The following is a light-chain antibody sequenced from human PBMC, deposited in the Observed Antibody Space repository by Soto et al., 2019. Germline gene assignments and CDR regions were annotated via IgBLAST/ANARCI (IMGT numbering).Light chain of an antibody. J-gene: IGKJ1*01. CDR1: QXVSXXX. CDR2: GAS. V-gene: IGKV3-20*01. Sequence: VLXXSPXTLSLXPGERXXLSXRASQXVSXXXLAWFQQKPGQAPSLLIYGASNRATGIPDRVSGSGSGTXFTLTXNRLEXXDXXXXXXXXXAXSPWTFGQGTKVET. CDR3: XXXAXSPWT.